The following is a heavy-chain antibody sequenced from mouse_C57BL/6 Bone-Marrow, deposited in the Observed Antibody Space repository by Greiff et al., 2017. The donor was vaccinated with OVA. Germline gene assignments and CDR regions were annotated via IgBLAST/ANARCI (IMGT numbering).Heavy chain of an antibody. J-gene: IGHJ1*03. D-gene: IGHD1-1*01. Sequence: VQLQQSGAELARPGASVKLSCKASGYTFTSYGISWVKQRTGQGLEWIGEIYPRNGNTYYNEKFKGKATLTADKSSSTAYMELRSLTSEDSAVYFCARSSYGSSYGLYFGVWGTGTTVTVSS. CDR1: GYTFTSYG. CDR2: IYPRNGNT. V-gene: IGHV1-81*01. CDR3: ARSSYGSSYGLYFGV.